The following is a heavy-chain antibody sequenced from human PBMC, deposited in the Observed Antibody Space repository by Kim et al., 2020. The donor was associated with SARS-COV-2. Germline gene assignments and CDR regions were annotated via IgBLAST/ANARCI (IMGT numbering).Heavy chain of an antibody. J-gene: IGHJ4*02. CDR3: GRDYSD. CDR1: GFTFSSYW. CDR2: IKEDGSDK. V-gene: IGHV3-7*01. Sequence: GGSLRLSCAASGFTFSSYWMSWVRQAPGKGLEWVANIKEDGSDKYCVDSVKGRFTISRDNAKNSLYLEMNSLRAEDTAVYYCGRDYSDWGQGTLVNGSS. D-gene: IGHD6-13*01.